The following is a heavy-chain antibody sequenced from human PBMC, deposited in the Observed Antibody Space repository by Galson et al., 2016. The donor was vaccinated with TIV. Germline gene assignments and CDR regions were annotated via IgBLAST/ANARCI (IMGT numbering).Heavy chain of an antibody. J-gene: IGHJ4*02. Sequence: SVKVSCKASGGTFSSYAFSWVRQAPGQGLEWMGRIIGMFGTTNYAQKFQGRITITTDELTSTAYMELSSLRSEDTAIYYCARARGYSGYEGSLWGQGTLVNVSS. V-gene: IGHV1-69*05. CDR1: GGTFSSYA. D-gene: IGHD5-12*01. CDR2: IIGMFGTT. CDR3: ARARGYSGYEGSL.